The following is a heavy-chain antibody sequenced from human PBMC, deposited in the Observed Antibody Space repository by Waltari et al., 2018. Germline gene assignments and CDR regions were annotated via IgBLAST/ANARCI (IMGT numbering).Heavy chain of an antibody. Sequence: QVQLQESGPGLVKPSETLSLTCAVSGYSISSGYYWGWIRQPPGKGLEWIGSIYHSGITYYNPSLKSRCTISVDTAKNQFSRKLSSVTAADTAVYYCARQGGSHTTVTTFNWFDPWGQGTLVTVSS. CDR1: GYSISSGYY. CDR3: ARQGGSHTTVTTFNWFDP. V-gene: IGHV4-38-2*01. CDR2: IYHSGIT. D-gene: IGHD4-17*01. J-gene: IGHJ5*02.